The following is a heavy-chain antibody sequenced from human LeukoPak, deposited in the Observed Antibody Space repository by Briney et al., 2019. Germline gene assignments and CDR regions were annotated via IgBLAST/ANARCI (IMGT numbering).Heavy chain of an antibody. CDR3: AREDSSWYVGY. CDR2: IYNSGIT. V-gene: IGHV4-61*01. J-gene: IGHJ4*02. D-gene: IGHD6-13*01. CDR1: GGSVSSGSYY. Sequence: SETLSLTCTVSGGSVSSGSYYWIRQPPGKGPEWIGYIYNSGITTYNPSLKSRVTRSVDTSKSQFSLKLSSVTAADSVVYYCAREDSSWYVGYWGQGTLVTVSP.